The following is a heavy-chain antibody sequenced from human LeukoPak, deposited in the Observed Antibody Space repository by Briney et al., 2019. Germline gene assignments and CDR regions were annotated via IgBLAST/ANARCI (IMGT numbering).Heavy chain of an antibody. V-gene: IGHV1-46*01. D-gene: IGHD1-1*01. Sequence: ASVKVSCKASGYTFTSYYMHWVRQAPGQGLEWVGIINPSGGSTSYAQKFQGRVTMTRDTSTSTVYMELSSLRSEDTAVYYCARDTSTGTTFRDYYYYGMDVWGKETTVTVSS. CDR3: ARDTSTGTTFRDYYYYGMDV. CDR2: INPSGGST. CDR1: GYTFTSYY. J-gene: IGHJ6*04.